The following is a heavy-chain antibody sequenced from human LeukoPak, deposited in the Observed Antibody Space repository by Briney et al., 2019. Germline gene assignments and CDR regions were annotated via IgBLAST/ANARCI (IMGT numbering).Heavy chain of an antibody. CDR3: ARLSLLPQHITMVRGVHP. CDR2: INHSGST. V-gene: IGHV4-34*01. J-gene: IGHJ5*02. D-gene: IGHD3-10*01. Sequence: PSETLSLTCAVYGGSFSGYYWTWIRQPPGKGLEWIGEINHSGSTNYNPSLKSRVTISVDTSKNDLSLKLNSVTAADTAVYYCARLSLLPQHITMVRGVHPWGQGTLVTVSS. CDR1: GGSFSGYY.